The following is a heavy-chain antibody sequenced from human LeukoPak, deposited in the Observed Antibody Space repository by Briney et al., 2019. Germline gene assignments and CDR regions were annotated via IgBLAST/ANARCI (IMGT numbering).Heavy chain of an antibody. J-gene: IGHJ6*03. CDR1: GGSISSSNW. D-gene: IGHD3-10*01. CDR3: ARARYGSGSYHYMDV. CDR2: IYHSGST. V-gene: IGHV4-4*02. Sequence: SETLSLTCAVSGGSISSSNWWSWIRQPPGKGLEWIGEIYHSGSTNYNPSLKSRVTMSVDTSKNQFSLKVNSVTAADTAVYYCARARYGSGSYHYMDVWGKGTTVTISS.